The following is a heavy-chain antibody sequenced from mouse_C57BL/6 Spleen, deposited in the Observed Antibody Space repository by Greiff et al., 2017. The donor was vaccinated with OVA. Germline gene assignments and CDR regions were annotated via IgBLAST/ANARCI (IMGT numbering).Heavy chain of an antibody. D-gene: IGHD2-1*01. CDR2: GQGLEWIG. J-gene: IGHJ4*01. Sequence: VHLVESGPELARPWASVKISCQAFYTFSRRVHFAIRDTNYWMQWVKQRPGQGLEWIGAIYPGNGDTSYNQKFKGKATLTADKSSSTAYMQLSSLTSEDSAVYYCACSTMVLAGDYAMDDWGQGTSVTVSS. CDR3: SEDSAVYYCACSTMVLAGDYAMDD. CDR1: YTFSRRVH. V-gene: IGHV1-87*01.